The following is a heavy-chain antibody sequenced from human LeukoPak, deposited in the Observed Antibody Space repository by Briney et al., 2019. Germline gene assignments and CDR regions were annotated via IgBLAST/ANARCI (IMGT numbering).Heavy chain of an antibody. Sequence: GGSLRLSCAASGFTLSTISMNWVRQSPGKGLEWVSAISGSGGSTYYADSVKGRFTISRDNSKNTLYLQMNSLRAEDTAVYYCAKDISYYGSGSYYYWGQGTLVTVSS. CDR2: ISGSGGST. CDR1: GFTLSTIS. V-gene: IGHV3-23*01. D-gene: IGHD3-10*01. CDR3: AKDISYYGSGSYYY. J-gene: IGHJ4*02.